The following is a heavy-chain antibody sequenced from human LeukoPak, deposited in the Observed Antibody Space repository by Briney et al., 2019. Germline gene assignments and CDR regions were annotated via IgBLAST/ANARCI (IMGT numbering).Heavy chain of an antibody. Sequence: GRSLRLSCAASGFTFSSYGMHWVRQAPGKGLEWVAVISYDGSNKYYADSVKGRFTISRDNSKNTLYLQMNSLRAEDTAMYYCAKDEIRYSGYANYFDYWGQGTLVTVSS. CDR3: AKDEIRYSGYANYFDY. J-gene: IGHJ4*02. CDR2: ISYDGSNK. D-gene: IGHD5-12*01. CDR1: GFTFSSYG. V-gene: IGHV3-30*18.